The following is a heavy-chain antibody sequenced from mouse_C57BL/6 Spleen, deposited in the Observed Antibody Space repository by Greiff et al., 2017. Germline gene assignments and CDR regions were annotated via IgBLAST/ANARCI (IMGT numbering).Heavy chain of an antibody. J-gene: IGHJ3*01. D-gene: IGHD2-4*01. Sequence: QVHVKQPGTELVKPGASVKLSCKASGYTFTSYWMHWVKQRPGQGLEWIGNINPSNGGTNYNEKFKSKATLTVDKSSSTAYMQLSSLTSEDSAVYDCARSGDYDVSFAYWGQGTLGTVSA. CDR1: GYTFTSYW. CDR3: ARSGDYDVSFAY. CDR2: INPSNGGT. V-gene: IGHV1-53*01.